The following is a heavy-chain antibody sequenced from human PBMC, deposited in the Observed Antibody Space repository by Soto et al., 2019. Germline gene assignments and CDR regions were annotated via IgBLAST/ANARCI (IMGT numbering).Heavy chain of an antibody. V-gene: IGHV4-4*07. CDR1: GDSINSYY. D-gene: IGHD3-3*01. Sequence: SGTLSLTCTVSGDSINSYYWSWIRQPAGKGLEWIGRIYTSGSTNYNPSLKSRVTMSVDTSKNQFSLKLNSVTAADTAVYYCARELMTYYDFWSGSNPAGMDVWGQGTTVTVSS. J-gene: IGHJ6*02. CDR3: ARELMTYYDFWSGSNPAGMDV. CDR2: IYTSGST.